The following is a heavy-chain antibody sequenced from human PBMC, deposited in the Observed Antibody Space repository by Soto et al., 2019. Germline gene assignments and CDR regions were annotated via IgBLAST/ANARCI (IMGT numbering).Heavy chain of an antibody. CDR2: INPNSGGT. V-gene: IGHV1-2*02. CDR3: ARDLDAYCGGDCYADYGMDV. Sequence: ASVKVSCKASGYTFTGYYMHWVRQAPGQGLEWMGWINPNSGGTNYAQKFQGRVTMTRDTSISTAYMELSRLRSDDTAVYYRARDLDAYCGGDCYADYGMDVWGQGTTVTVSS. CDR1: GYTFTGYY. J-gene: IGHJ6*02. D-gene: IGHD2-21*02.